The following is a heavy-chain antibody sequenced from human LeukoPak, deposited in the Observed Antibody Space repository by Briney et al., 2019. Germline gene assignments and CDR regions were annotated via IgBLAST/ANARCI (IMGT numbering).Heavy chain of an antibody. D-gene: IGHD6-19*01. CDR1: GYTFTGYY. V-gene: IGHV1-2*02. Sequence: ASVRVSCKASGYTFTGYYMHWVRQAPGQGLEWMGWINPNSGGTNYAQKFQGRVTMTRDTSISTAYMELSRLRSDDTAVYYCATPGEPYSSGWYYIWGQGTMVTVSS. CDR3: ATPGEPYSSGWYYI. CDR2: INPNSGGT. J-gene: IGHJ3*02.